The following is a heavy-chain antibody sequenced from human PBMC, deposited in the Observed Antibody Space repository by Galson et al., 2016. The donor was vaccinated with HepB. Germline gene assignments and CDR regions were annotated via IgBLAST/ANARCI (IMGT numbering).Heavy chain of an antibody. V-gene: IGHV3-23*01. Sequence: SLRLSCAASGFTFSTYAMTWVRQAPGKGLEWVSSVTGSGSWTYYADSVKGRLTISRDNSKNTLYLQMNSLRAEDTAVYYCARDPNGDYFGAFDFWGQGTMVTV. CDR3: ARDPNGDYFGAFDF. CDR1: GFTFSTYA. J-gene: IGHJ3*01. CDR2: VTGSGSWT. D-gene: IGHD4-17*01.